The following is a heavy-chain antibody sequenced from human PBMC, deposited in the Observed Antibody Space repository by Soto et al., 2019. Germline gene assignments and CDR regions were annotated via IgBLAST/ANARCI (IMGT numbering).Heavy chain of an antibody. V-gene: IGHV1-69*13. D-gene: IGHD1-1*01. CDR1: GGTFSSYA. J-gene: IGHJ6*02. CDR3: ARGTGTTSNYYYYYCMDV. Sequence: GASVKVSCKASGGTFSSYAISWVRQAPGQGLEWMGGIIPIFGTANHAQKFQGRVTITADESTSTAYMELSSLRSEDTAVYYCARGTGTTSNYYYYYCMDVWGQGTTVTVSS. CDR2: IIPIFGTA.